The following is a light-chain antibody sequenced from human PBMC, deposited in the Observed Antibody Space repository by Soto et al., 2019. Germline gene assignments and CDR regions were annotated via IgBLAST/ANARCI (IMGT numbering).Light chain of an antibody. Sequence: DIQMTQSPPSVSASVGDNVTVSCRASQGISSSLAWYQQKPGKAPKLLIYGASTVQSGVPSRFSGSGSATAFTLTIRSLPPEDFATYYGQQGDQFPLTFGKGTRLDI. CDR1: QGISSS. J-gene: IGKJ2*01. CDR2: GAS. V-gene: IGKV1-12*01. CDR3: QQGDQFPLT.